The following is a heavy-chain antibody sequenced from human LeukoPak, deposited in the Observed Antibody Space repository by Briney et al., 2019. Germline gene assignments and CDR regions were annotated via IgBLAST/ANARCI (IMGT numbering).Heavy chain of an antibody. V-gene: IGHV4-59*08. Sequence: SETLSLTCTVSGGSIGTYYWSWVRQSPGKGLEWIGYIYVTGNRYNPYLQSQVTISVDTSRNQFSLKMSSVTAADTAVYYCARHIGGGIEDMDVWGKGTKVTVSS. CDR1: GGSIGTYY. J-gene: IGHJ6*03. CDR2: IYVTGN. D-gene: IGHD3-16*02. CDR3: ARHIGGGIEDMDV.